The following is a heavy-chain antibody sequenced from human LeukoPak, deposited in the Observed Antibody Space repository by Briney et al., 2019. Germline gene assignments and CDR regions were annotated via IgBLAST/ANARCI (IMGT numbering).Heavy chain of an antibody. V-gene: IGHV4-34*01. J-gene: IGHJ4*02. Sequence: SETLSLTCAVYGGSFSGYYWSWIRQPPGKGLEWIGEINHSGSTNYNPSLKSRVTISVDTSKNQFSLKLSSVTAADTAVYYCARGPRKASSWYPHLDYWGQGTLVTVSS. CDR2: INHSGST. CDR1: GGSFSGYY. CDR3: ARGPRKASSWYPHLDY. D-gene: IGHD6-13*01.